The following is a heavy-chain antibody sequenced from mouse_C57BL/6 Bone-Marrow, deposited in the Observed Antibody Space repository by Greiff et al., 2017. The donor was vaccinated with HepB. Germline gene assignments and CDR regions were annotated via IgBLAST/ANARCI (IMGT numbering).Heavy chain of an antibody. V-gene: IGHV1-81*01. Sequence: VQLQQSGAELVRPGASVKLSCKASGYTFTSYGISWVKQSTGQGLEWIGEIYPRSGTTYYTEKFKGKATLTADKSSSTAYMELRSLTSEDSADYICTKTENDGSSYVEFAYWGQGTLVTVSA. CDR2: IYPRSGTT. J-gene: IGHJ3*01. CDR1: GYTFTSYG. CDR3: TKTENDGSSYVEFAY. D-gene: IGHD1-1*01.